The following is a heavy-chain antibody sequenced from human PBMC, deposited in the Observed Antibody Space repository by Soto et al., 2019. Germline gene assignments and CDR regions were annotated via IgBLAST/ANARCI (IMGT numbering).Heavy chain of an antibody. CDR3: ARLFPHSGSYLDY. J-gene: IGHJ4*02. CDR2: IYYSGST. D-gene: IGHD1-26*01. CDR1: GGSISSSGYY. V-gene: IGHV4-39*01. Sequence: PSETLSLTCTVSGGSISSSGYYWGWIRQPPGKGLEWIGSIYYSGSTYYNPSLKSRVTISVDTSKNQFSLKLSSVTAADTAVYYCARLFPHSGSYLDYWGQGTLVTVSS.